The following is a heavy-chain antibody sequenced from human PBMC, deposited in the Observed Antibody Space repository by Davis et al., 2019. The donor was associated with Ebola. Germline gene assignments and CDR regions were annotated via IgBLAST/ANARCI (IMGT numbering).Heavy chain of an antibody. Sequence: GESLKISCAASGFTFSNAWMSWVRQAPGKGLEWVGRIKSKTDGGTTDYAAPVKGRFTISRDDSKNTLYLQMNSLKTEDTAVYYCTTEHYYYYGMDVWGQGTTVTVSS. J-gene: IGHJ6*02. CDR1: GFTFSNAW. CDR2: IKSKTDGGTT. CDR3: TTEHYYYYGMDV. V-gene: IGHV3-15*01.